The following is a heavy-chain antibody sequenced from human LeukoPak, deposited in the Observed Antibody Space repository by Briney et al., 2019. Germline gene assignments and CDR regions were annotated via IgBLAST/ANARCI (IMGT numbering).Heavy chain of an antibody. CDR3: ASLRDTAMVKVFDC. Sequence: SETLSLTCTVSGGSINSYYWSWIRQPPGKGLEWIGYIYFSGSSNYNPSLRGRVTMSIDTSKNQFSLKLSSVTAADTAVYYCASLRDTAMVKVFDCWGQGTLVTVSS. CDR2: IYFSGSS. V-gene: IGHV4-59*01. CDR1: GGSINSYY. D-gene: IGHD5-18*01. J-gene: IGHJ4*02.